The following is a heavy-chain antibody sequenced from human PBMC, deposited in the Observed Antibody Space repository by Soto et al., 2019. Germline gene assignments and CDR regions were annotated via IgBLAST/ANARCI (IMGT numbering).Heavy chain of an antibody. V-gene: IGHV3-30*18. CDR2: ISYDGSNK. J-gene: IGHJ6*02. CDR3: AKADTTDVLYYYSGMDV. Sequence: GGSLRLSCAASGFTFSSYGMHWVRQAPGKGLEWVAVISYDGSNKYYADSVKGRFTISRDNSKNTLYLQMNSLRAEDTAVYYCAKADTTDVLYYYSGMDVWGQGTTVTVSS. D-gene: IGHD2-8*01. CDR1: GFTFSSYG.